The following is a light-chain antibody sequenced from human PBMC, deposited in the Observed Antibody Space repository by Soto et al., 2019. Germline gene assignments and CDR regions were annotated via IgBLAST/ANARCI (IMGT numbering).Light chain of an antibody. Sequence: QSVLTQPPSASGTPGQRVTLSCSGSSSNIGSNTVNWYQQRPGTAPKLLIYNNNQRPSGVPDRFSGSKSGTSASLAISGLQSEDEADYYCAAWDDSLNGYVFGTGTKLTVL. CDR3: AAWDDSLNGYV. CDR2: NNN. J-gene: IGLJ1*01. V-gene: IGLV1-44*01. CDR1: SSNIGSNT.